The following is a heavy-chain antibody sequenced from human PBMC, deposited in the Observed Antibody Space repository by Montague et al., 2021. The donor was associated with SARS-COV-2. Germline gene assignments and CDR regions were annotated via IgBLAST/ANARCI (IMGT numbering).Heavy chain of an antibody. J-gene: IGHJ5*02. CDR1: GGSFSSYY. CDR2: IYYSGST. V-gene: IGHV4-39*01. CDR3: ARPLNLYYYGSGSYSSWFDP. D-gene: IGHD3-10*01. Sequence: SETLSLTCAVYGGSFSSYYWGWIRQPPGKGLEWIGSIYYSGSTYYNPSLKSRVTISVDTSKNQFSLKLSSVTAADTAVYYCARPLNLYYYGSGSYSSWFDPWGQGTLVTVSS.